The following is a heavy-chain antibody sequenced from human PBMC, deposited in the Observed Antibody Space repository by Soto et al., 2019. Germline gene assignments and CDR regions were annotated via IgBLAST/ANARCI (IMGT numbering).Heavy chain of an antibody. Sequence: QLQLQESGSGLVKPSQTLSLTCAVSGGSISSGGYSWNWIRQAPGKGLEWIGYIYHSGYTLYNPSLKGRVPISVDKSKNPFSLNLTSVTAADTAVYYCARDPLEGNWFDPWGQGTLVTVSS. CDR2: IYHSGYT. J-gene: IGHJ5*02. CDR3: ARDPLEGNWFDP. CDR1: GGSISSGGYS. V-gene: IGHV4-30-2*01.